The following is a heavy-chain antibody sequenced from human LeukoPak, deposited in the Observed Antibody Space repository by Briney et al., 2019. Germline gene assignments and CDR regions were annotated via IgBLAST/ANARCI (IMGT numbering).Heavy chain of an antibody. J-gene: IGHJ4*02. D-gene: IGHD4-17*01. V-gene: IGHV3-48*01. CDR1: GFTVSRYS. Sequence: GESLRLSCAASGFTVSRYSMNWVRQAPGKGLEWVSYISSSSRTIHYADSVKGRFTISRDNAKNSLHVQTNSLRGEDTAVYFCARASTTVPNLLDNWGQGTLVTVSS. CDR2: ISSSSRTI. CDR3: ARASTTVPNLLDN.